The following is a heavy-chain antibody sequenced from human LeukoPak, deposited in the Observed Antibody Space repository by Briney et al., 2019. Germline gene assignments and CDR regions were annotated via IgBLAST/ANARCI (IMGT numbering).Heavy chain of an antibody. V-gene: IGHV1-69*06. J-gene: IGHJ4*02. CDR2: IIPIFGTA. CDR3: ARDYILTGYYYFDY. D-gene: IGHD3-9*01. CDR1: GGTFSRYA. Sequence: ASVKVSCKASGGTFSRYAISWVRQAPGQGLEWMGGIIPIFGTANYAQKFQGRVTITADKSTSTAYMELRSLRSDDTAVYYCARDYILTGYYYFDYWGQGTLVTVSS.